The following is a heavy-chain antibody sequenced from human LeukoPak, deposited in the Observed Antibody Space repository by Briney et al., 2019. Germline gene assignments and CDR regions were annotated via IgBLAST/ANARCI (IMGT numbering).Heavy chain of an antibody. CDR3: ARKDGDI. CDR2: IYYSGSS. CDR1: GGSISSYY. D-gene: IGHD5-24*01. J-gene: IGHJ3*02. V-gene: IGHV4-59*12. Sequence: SETLSLTCTVSGGSISSYYWSWIRQPPGKGLEWIGYIYYSGSSNYNPSLKSRVTISVDTSKNQFSLKVSSVTAADTAVYYCARKDGDIWGQGTMVTVSS.